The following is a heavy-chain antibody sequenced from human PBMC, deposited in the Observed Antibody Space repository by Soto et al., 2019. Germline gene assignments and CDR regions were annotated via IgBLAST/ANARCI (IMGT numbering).Heavy chain of an antibody. D-gene: IGHD1-20*01. CDR2: ISYDGSDR. CDR3: ARVDRTITPYFYYGMDV. J-gene: IGHJ6*02. CDR1: GFISSYYA. Sequence: GGSLRLSCAASGFISSYYAMHWVRQAPGKGLEWVAVISYDGSDRYYADSVKGRFTISRDNSKNTLYLQMSSLRTEDTAVYYCARVDRTITPYFYYGMDVWGLGTTVTVSS. V-gene: IGHV3-30-3*01.